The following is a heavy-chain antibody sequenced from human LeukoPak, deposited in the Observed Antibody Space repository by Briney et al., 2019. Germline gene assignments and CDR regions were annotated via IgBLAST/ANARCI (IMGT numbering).Heavy chain of an antibody. D-gene: IGHD5-18*01. V-gene: IGHV4-39*07. J-gene: IGHJ4*02. Sequence: SETLSLTCTVSGGSISSSSYYWGWIRQPPGKGLEWIGSIYYSGSTYYNPSLKSRVTISVDKSKNQFSLKLSSVTAADTAVYYCAPRPVVDTAMAPGDWGQGTLVTVSS. CDR2: IYYSGST. CDR1: GGSISSSSYY. CDR3: APRPVVDTAMAPGD.